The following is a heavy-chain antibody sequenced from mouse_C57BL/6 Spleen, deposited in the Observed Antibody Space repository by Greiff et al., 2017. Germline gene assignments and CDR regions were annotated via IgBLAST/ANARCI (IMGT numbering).Heavy chain of an antibody. V-gene: IGHV7-3*01. CDR3: ARYYYGSSYGGYFEV. D-gene: IGHD1-1*01. J-gene: IGHJ1*03. CDR1: GFTFTDYY. CDR2: IRNKANGYTT. Sequence: EVQLVESGGGLVQPGGSLSLSCAASGFTFTDYYMSWVRQPPGKALEWLGFIRNKANGYTTEYSASVKGRFTISRDNSQSILYLQMNALRAEDSATYYCARYYYGSSYGGYFEVWGTGTTVTVSS.